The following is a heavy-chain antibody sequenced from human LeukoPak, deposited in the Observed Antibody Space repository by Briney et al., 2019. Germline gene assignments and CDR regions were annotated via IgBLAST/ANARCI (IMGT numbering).Heavy chain of an antibody. CDR2: IIPIFGTA. Sequence: SVKVSCKASGYTFASYGVSWVRQAPGQGPEWMGGIIPIFGTANYAQKFQGRVTITADESTSTAYMELSSLRSEDTAVYYCARDGSNWGQGTLVTVSS. V-gene: IGHV1-69*13. CDR3: ARDGSN. J-gene: IGHJ4*02. D-gene: IGHD5-12*01. CDR1: GYTFASYG.